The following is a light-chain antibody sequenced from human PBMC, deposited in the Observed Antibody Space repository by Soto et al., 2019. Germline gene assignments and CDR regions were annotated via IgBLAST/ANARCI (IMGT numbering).Light chain of an antibody. J-gene: IGKJ2*01. Sequence: EIVLTQSPATLSLSPGERATLSCRASESTSGYLAWYQQKPGQAPRLLIYDASNRATGIPARFSGSGSGTEFTLTISSLQSEDFAVYYCQQYNNWPPSYTFGQGTKVDIK. V-gene: IGKV3-11*01. CDR2: DAS. CDR1: ESTSGY. CDR3: QQYNNWPPSYT.